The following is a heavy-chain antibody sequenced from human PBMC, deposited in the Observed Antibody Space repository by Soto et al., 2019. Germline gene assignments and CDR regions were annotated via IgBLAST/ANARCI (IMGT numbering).Heavy chain of an antibody. CDR1: GGAFRGYY. V-gene: IGHV4-34*01. D-gene: IGHD3-9*01. J-gene: IGHJ6*01. CDR3: ARAVDCGSGYAANFAKHYFYYFGLDV. Sequence: PSETLSLTCAVYGGAFRGYYWSWIRPPPGKGREWTGEINHSGSTNYNPPLKSRVTISVDTSKNQFSLTLSAVHAADTAMYYCARAVDCGSGYAANFAKHYFYYFGLDVWGQGTRVTVSS. CDR2: INHSGST.